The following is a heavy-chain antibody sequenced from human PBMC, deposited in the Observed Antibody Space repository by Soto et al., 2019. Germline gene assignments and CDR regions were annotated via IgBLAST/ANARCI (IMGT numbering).Heavy chain of an antibody. J-gene: IGHJ4*02. D-gene: IGHD6-6*01. CDR3: TTGSTSTKNY. Sequence: GESLKISCVGSGFTFHGSTMHWVRQASGEGLEWIGLISIKPNNYATVYAASVTGRFTIPRDDSNNTAYLQMNSLKIEDTAVYYCTTGSTSTKNYWGQGTLVTVSS. CDR2: ISIKPNNYAT. V-gene: IGHV3-73*01. CDR1: GFTFHGST.